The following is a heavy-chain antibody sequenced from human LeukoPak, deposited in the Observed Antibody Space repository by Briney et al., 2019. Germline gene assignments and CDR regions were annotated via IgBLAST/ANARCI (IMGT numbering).Heavy chain of an antibody. CDR3: ARDSTDSGPYYFDY. Sequence: PGGSLRLSCAASGFTFSSYWMSWVRQAPGKGLEWVANIKQDGSEKYYVDSVKGRFTISRDNSKNTLYLQMNSLRAEDTAVYYCARDSTDSGPYYFDYWGQGTLVTVSS. CDR1: GFTFSSYW. V-gene: IGHV3-7*01. CDR2: IKQDGSEK. J-gene: IGHJ4*02. D-gene: IGHD1-26*01.